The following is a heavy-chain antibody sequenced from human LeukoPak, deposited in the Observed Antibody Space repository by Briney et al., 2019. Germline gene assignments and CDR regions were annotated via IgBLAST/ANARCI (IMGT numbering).Heavy chain of an antibody. CDR2: IYYSGST. Sequence: KSSETLSLTCTVSGGSISSGGYYWSWIRQHPGKGLEWIGYIYYSGSTYYNPSLKSRVTISVDTSKNQFSLKLSSVTAADTAVYYCARAGGSFSPFGYWGQGTLVTVSS. D-gene: IGHD3-3*01. CDR1: GGSISSGGYY. J-gene: IGHJ4*02. V-gene: IGHV4-31*03. CDR3: ARAGGSFSPFGY.